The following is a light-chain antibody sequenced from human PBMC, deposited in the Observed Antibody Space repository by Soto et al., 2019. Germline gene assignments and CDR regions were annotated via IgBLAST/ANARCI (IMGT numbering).Light chain of an antibody. J-gene: IGKJ3*01. Sequence: EIQMTQSPSSLSASVGDRVTITCKASQDIKKYLNWYQQKSGRAPKLLIYTASNLQTGIPSRFSGSGSGIKFTFTISSLQSEDFGTYYCQQYDNLPFTFGPGTKVDIK. CDR1: QDIKKY. CDR3: QQYDNLPFT. CDR2: TAS. V-gene: IGKV1-33*01.